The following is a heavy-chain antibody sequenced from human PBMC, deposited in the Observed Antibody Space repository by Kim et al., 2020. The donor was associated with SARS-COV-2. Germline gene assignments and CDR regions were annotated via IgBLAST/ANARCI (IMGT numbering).Heavy chain of an antibody. Sequence: GGSLRLSCAASGFTFSTYWMSWVRQAPGKGLEWVANIDQDGSEKYYVDSVKGRFTIFRDNAKNSLYLQMNSLRAEDTAVYYCVREDGSAYNLGGWFDPWGQGTLVTVSS. CDR3: VREDGSAYNLGGWFDP. J-gene: IGHJ5*02. CDR2: IDQDGSEK. V-gene: IGHV3-7*03. D-gene: IGHD1-26*01. CDR1: GFTFSTYW.